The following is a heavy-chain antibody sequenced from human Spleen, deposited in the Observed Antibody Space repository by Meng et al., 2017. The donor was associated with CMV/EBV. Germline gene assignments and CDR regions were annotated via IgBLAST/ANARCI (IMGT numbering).Heavy chain of an antibody. CDR2: INWDGGST. V-gene: IGHV3-43*01. CDR1: GFTLDDHT. D-gene: IGHD2-15*01. Sequence: SGFTLDDHTIHWARQAPGKGLEWVSLINWDGGSTFYADSVRGRFTISRDNSKDSVYLQMSSLRAEDTALYYCARDPSGGVGAATLDYWGQGTLVTVSS. CDR3: ARDPSGGVGAATLDY. J-gene: IGHJ4*02.